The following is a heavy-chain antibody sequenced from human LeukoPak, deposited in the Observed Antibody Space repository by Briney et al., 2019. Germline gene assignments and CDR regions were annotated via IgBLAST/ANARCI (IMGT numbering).Heavy chain of an antibody. Sequence: GGSLSLSCAASGFTFSSYGMHWVRQAPGKGLEWVAVIWYDGSNKYYADSVKGRFTISRDNSKNTLYLQMNSLRAEDTAVYFCAKAMVAKYYYGMDVWGQGTTVTVSS. J-gene: IGHJ6*02. CDR1: GFTFSSYG. D-gene: IGHD2-8*01. CDR2: IWYDGSNK. CDR3: AKAMVAKYYYGMDV. V-gene: IGHV3-33*06.